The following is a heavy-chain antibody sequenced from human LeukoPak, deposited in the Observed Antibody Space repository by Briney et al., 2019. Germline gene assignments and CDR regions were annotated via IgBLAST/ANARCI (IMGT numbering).Heavy chain of an antibody. D-gene: IGHD2-21*02. CDR2: IYYSGST. J-gene: IGHJ4*02. CDR1: GGSISSYY. V-gene: IGHV4-30-4*08. CDR3: ARAPAAYCGGDCPGSFDY. Sequence: SETLSLTCTVSGGSISSYYWSWIRQPPGKGLEWIGYIYYSGSTYYNPSLKSRVTISVDTSKNQFSLKLSSVTAADTAVYYCARAPAAYCGGDCPGSFDYWGQGTLVTVSS.